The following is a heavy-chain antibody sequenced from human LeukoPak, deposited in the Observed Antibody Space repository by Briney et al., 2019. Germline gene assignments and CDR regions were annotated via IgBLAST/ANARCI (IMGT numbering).Heavy chain of an antibody. CDR2: ISGSGGST. Sequence: GGSLRLSCAASGFTFSSYAMSWVRQAPGKGLEWVSAISGSGGSTYYADSVKGRFTISRDNSKNTLYLQMNSLRAEDTAVYYCTKEAYFYESSGYELDYWGQGTLVTVSS. CDR3: TKEAYFYESSGYELDY. V-gene: IGHV3-23*01. J-gene: IGHJ4*02. D-gene: IGHD3-22*01. CDR1: GFTFSSYA.